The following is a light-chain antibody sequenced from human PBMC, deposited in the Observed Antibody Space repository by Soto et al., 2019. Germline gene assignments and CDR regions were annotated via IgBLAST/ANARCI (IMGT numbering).Light chain of an antibody. CDR3: QHYDHRPIT. CDR1: QDITND. J-gene: IGKJ5*01. V-gene: IGKV1-33*01. Sequence: DIQMTQSPSSLSASVGYRFTITCQASQDITNDLNWDQQKPGKAPRLLLYDASSLETGVPSRFSGSGSGTDFTLTISSLQPEDVATYYCQHYDHRPITFGQGTRLEI. CDR2: DAS.